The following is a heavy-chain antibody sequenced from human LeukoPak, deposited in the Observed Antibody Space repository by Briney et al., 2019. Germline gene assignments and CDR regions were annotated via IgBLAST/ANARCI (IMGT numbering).Heavy chain of an antibody. Sequence: PGGSLRLSCAASGFTFSSYWMSWVRQAPGKGLEWVANIKQDGSEKYYVDSVKGRFTISRDNAKNSLYLQMNSLRAEDTAVYYCARAANTVTYYFDYWGQGTLVTVSS. CDR2: IKQDGSEK. D-gene: IGHD4-17*01. CDR3: ARAANTVTYYFDY. V-gene: IGHV3-7*01. CDR1: GFTFSSYW. J-gene: IGHJ4*02.